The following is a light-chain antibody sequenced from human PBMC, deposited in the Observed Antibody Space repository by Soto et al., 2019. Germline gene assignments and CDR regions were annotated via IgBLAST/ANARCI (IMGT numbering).Light chain of an antibody. CDR2: AAS. CDR1: QGISSY. Sequence: AIRMTQSPSSFSASTGDRVTLTCRASQGISSYLAWYQQKPGKAPKLLIYAASTLPSGVPSRFSGSGSGTDFTLTISCLESEDFATYYCQQYDSYPYTFGHGTKLEIK. CDR3: QQYDSYPYT. V-gene: IGKV1-8*01. J-gene: IGKJ2*01.